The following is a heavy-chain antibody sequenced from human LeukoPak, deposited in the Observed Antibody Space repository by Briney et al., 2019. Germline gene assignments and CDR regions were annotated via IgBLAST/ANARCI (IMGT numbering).Heavy chain of an antibody. D-gene: IGHD4-23*01. J-gene: IGHJ6*03. CDR1: GFTFSSYA. V-gene: IGHV3-30-3*01. Sequence: GGSLRLSCAASGFTFSSYAMHWVRQAPGKGLEWVAVISYDGSNKYYVDSVKGRFTISRDNSKNTLYLQMNSLRAEDTAVYYCARDSSYGGPGNWYYYYMDVWGKGTTVTVSS. CDR3: ARDSSYGGPGNWYYYYMDV. CDR2: ISYDGSNK.